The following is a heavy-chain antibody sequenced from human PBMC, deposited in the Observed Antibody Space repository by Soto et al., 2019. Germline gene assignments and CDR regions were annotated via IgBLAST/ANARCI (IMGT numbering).Heavy chain of an antibody. J-gene: IGHJ6*03. D-gene: IGHD4-17*01. CDR3: ARDSSDGDYVDYYYYYMDV. CDR2: ISSSSSYI. Sequence: PGGSLRLSCAASGFTFSSYSMNWVRQAPGKGLEWVSSISSSSSYIYYADSVKGRFTISRDNAKNSLYLQMNSLRAEDTAVYYCARDSSDGDYVDYYYYYMDVWGKGTTVTVSS. CDR1: GFTFSSYS. V-gene: IGHV3-21*01.